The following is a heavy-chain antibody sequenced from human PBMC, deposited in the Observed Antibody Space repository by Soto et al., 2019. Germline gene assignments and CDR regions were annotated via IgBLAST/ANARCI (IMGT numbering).Heavy chain of an antibody. Sequence: PGGSLRLSCAASGFTFSSYAMSWVRQPPGKGLEWVSALSGSGGSTYYADSVKGRFTISRDNSKDTLYLQMNSLRAEDTAVYYCAKPPRAYYYYGMDVWGQGTTVTVSS. CDR2: LSGSGGST. CDR1: GFTFSSYA. D-gene: IGHD3-10*01. J-gene: IGHJ6*02. CDR3: AKPPRAYYYYGMDV. V-gene: IGHV3-23*01.